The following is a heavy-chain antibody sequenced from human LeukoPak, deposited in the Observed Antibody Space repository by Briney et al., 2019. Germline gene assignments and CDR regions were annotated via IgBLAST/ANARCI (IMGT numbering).Heavy chain of an antibody. J-gene: IGHJ3*01. D-gene: IGHD6-19*01. CDR2: ISGSGDIT. V-gene: IGHV3-23*01. CDR1: GFTFSSYA. Sequence: PGGSLRLSCAASGFTFSSYAMIWVRQAPGKGLEWVSGISGSGDITYYADSVKGRFTISRDNSKNTLHLQMNSLRAEDTAVYYCARHITVSYDAFDLWGRGTMVTVSS. CDR3: ARHITVSYDAFDL.